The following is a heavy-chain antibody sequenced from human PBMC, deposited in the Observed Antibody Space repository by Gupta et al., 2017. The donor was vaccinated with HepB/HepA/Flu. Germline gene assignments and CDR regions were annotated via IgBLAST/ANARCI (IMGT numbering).Heavy chain of an antibody. D-gene: IGHD5-18*01. Sequence: QLQSQESGPGLVKTSETQVLNCTGYGASIARASDHWAWNLQSPWKGLEWIVTIYYGGNTYFHPSLQSRVTMSVDTSRHQFSLNLNSVTAADTAIYYCARHDKSGYNYGFHYFDQWGQGTLVIVSS. CDR3: ARHDKSGYNYGFHYFDQ. J-gene: IGHJ4*02. CDR1: GASIARASDH. V-gene: IGHV4-39*01. CDR2: IYYGGNT.